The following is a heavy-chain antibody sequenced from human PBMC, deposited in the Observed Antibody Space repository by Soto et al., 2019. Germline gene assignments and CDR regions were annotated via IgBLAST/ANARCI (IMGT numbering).Heavy chain of an antibody. Sequence: PGESLKISCKASGYSFTHYWIAWVRQMPGKGLEWMAIIYPGDSDTRYSPYFQSQVSISADKSINTAYLQWSSLKASDTAMYYCLSGSFSDYFYYMVVWGQGTTVTVSS. CDR3: LSGSFSDYFYYMVV. J-gene: IGHJ6*02. CDR2: IYPGDSDT. D-gene: IGHD3-10*01. V-gene: IGHV5-51*01. CDR1: GYSFTHYW.